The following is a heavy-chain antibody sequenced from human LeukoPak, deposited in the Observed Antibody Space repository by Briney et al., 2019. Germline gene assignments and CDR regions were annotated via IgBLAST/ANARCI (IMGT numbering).Heavy chain of an antibody. CDR1: GFTFSTYW. J-gene: IGHJ4*02. CDR3: ARDSPVATV. D-gene: IGHD5-12*01. V-gene: IGHV3-74*01. Sequence: GGSLRLSCAASGFTFSTYWMHWVRQAPGKGLVWVSVINPEGTTATYADSVKGRFTIYRDNSKNTLYLQMNSLRVEDTGVYYCARDSPVATVWGQGTLVTVSS. CDR2: INPEGTTA.